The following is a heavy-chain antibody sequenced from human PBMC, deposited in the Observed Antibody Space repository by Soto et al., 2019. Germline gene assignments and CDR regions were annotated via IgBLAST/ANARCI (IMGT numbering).Heavy chain of an antibody. Sequence: QVQLQQWGAGLLKPSETLSLTCAVYGGSFSGYYWSWIRQPPGKGLEWIGEINHSGSTNYNPSLKSRVTISVDTSKNQFSLKPSSVTAADTAVYYCARSALRYFDWLSPDAEYFQHWGQGTLVTVSS. CDR3: ARSALRYFDWLSPDAEYFQH. J-gene: IGHJ1*01. CDR2: INHSGST. D-gene: IGHD3-9*01. CDR1: GGSFSGYY. V-gene: IGHV4-34*01.